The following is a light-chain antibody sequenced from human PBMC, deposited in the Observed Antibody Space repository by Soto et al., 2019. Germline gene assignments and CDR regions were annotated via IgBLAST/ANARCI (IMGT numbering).Light chain of an antibody. CDR2: EVN. CDR3: ISYKTDDTFL. V-gene: IGLV2-8*01. J-gene: IGLJ1*01. Sequence: QSALTQPPSASGSPGQSVAISCTGTSSDVGGYNYVSWYQQHPGKAPKLMIYEVNKRPSGVPDRFSGSKSGITASLTISGLQADDEAEYFCISYKTDDTFLFGTGTKLTVL. CDR1: SSDVGGYNY.